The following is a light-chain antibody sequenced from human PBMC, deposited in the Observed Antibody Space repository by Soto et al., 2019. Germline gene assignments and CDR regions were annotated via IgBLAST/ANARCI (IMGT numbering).Light chain of an antibody. CDR2: DAS. CDR1: QSVSSY. V-gene: IGKV3-11*01. Sequence: EIVLTQSPATLSLSPGERATLSCRASQSVSSYLAWYQQKPGQAPRLLIYDASNRATGIPVRFSGSGSGTDFTLTISSLEPEDFAVYYCQQRSNWRMYTFGQGTKLEIK. CDR3: QQRSNWRMYT. J-gene: IGKJ2*01.